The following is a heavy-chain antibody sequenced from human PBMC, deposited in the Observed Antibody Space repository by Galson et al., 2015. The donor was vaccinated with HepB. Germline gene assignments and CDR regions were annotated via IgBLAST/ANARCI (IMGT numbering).Heavy chain of an antibody. D-gene: IGHD1-14*01. J-gene: IGHJ3*02. V-gene: IGHV3-30*18. CDR3: AKDWEPIYPFDI. CDR1: GFTFTTYA. Sequence: SLRLSCAASGFTFTTYAMHWVRQAPGKGLEWVAVISDDGSNKYYADSVKGRFTISGDNSENTLYLQMNSLRAEDTAMYYCAKDWEPIYPFDIWGQGTMVTVSS. CDR2: ISDDGSNK.